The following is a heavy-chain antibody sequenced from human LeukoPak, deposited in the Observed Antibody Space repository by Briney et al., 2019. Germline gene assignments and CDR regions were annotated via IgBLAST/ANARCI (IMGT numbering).Heavy chain of an antibody. CDR1: GFTFSSYS. J-gene: IGHJ4*02. CDR3: ARVGVTAATADY. CDR2: ISGSGGNT. V-gene: IGHV3-23*01. Sequence: GGSLRLSCAASGFTFSSYSMNWVRQAPGKGLEWVSMISGSGGNTSYADSVKGRFTISRDISKNTLYLQMNSLRSEDTAVYFCARVGVTAATADYWGQGTLVTVSS. D-gene: IGHD6-25*01.